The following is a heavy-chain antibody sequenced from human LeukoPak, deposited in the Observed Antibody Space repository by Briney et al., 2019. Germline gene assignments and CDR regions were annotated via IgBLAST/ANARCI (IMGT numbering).Heavy chain of an antibody. CDR2: IYHSGST. CDR3: ASYDYGGNPRFDY. CDR1: GRSISSGGYS. V-gene: IGHV4-30-2*02. Sequence: NPSQTLSLTCAVSGRSISSGGYSWSWIRQPPGKGLEWIGYIYHSGSTYYNPSLKSRVTISVDRSKNQFSLKLSSVTAADTAVYYCASYDYGGNPRFDYWGQGTLVTVSS. J-gene: IGHJ4*02. D-gene: IGHD4-23*01.